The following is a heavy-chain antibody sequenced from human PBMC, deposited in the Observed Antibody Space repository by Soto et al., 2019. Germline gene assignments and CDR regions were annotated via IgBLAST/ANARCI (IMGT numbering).Heavy chain of an antibody. D-gene: IGHD2-21*01. CDR1: GGTFSSYA. V-gene: IGHV1-69*06. Sequence: SVKVSCKASGGTFSSYAISWVRQAPGQGLEWMGGSIPIFGTANYAQKFQGRVTITADKSTSTAYMELSSLRSEDTAVYYCAPSTRAHTDAFDIWGQGTMVTVSS. CDR2: SIPIFGTA. J-gene: IGHJ3*02. CDR3: APSTRAHTDAFDI.